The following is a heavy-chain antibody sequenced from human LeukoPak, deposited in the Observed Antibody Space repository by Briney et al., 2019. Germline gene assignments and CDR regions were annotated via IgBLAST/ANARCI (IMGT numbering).Heavy chain of an antibody. D-gene: IGHD6-19*01. CDR3: AAAYSSGWSVDY. V-gene: IGHV3-30*04. CDR1: GFTFRSYA. CDR2: ISHDGSNK. J-gene: IGHJ4*02. Sequence: GGSLRLSCAASGFTFRSYAMHWVRQAPGKGLEWVAVISHDGSNKYYADSMKGRFTISRDNSKNTLYLQMNSLRVEDTAVYYCAAAYSSGWSVDYWGREPWSPSPQ.